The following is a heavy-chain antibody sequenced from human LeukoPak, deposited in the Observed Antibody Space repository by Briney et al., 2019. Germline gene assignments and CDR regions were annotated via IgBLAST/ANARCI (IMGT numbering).Heavy chain of an antibody. D-gene: IGHD4-17*01. CDR2: IYPGDSDT. J-gene: IGHJ6*04. Sequence: GEALKISFKGSGYSFTSYWIGWVRQMPGKGLGWMGTIYPGDSDTRYSPSFQGQVTISADKSISTAYLQWSSLKASDTAMYYCARGSRPVTVGYGMDVWGKGTTVTVSS. CDR1: GYSFTSYW. V-gene: IGHV5-51*01. CDR3: ARGSRPVTVGYGMDV.